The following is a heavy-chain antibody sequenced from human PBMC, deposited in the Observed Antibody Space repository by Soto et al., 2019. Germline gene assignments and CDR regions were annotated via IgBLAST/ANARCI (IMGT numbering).Heavy chain of an antibody. Sequence: XGSLRLSCAASGFTFSTYGMHWVRQAPGKGLEWVAVISDDGRKTYYVDSVKGRFTISRDNPKNTLFLQMNSLRPEDTAVYYCVKDQRYCSGGSCYTFDYWGQGTLVTVSS. D-gene: IGHD2-15*01. V-gene: IGHV3-30*18. J-gene: IGHJ4*02. CDR1: GFTFSTYG. CDR3: VKDQRYCSGGSCYTFDY. CDR2: ISDDGRKT.